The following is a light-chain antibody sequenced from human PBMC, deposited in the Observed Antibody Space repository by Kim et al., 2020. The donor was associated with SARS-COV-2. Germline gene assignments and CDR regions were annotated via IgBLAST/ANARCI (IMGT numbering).Light chain of an antibody. Sequence: QSITNSCTGTSSDVGGYNYVSWYQQHPGKAPKLMIYDVSNRPSGVSNRFSGSKSGNTASLTISGLQAEDEADYYCSSYTSSSTLVFGTGTKVTVL. V-gene: IGLV2-14*03. CDR3: SSYTSSSTLV. J-gene: IGLJ1*01. CDR2: DVS. CDR1: SSDVGGYNY.